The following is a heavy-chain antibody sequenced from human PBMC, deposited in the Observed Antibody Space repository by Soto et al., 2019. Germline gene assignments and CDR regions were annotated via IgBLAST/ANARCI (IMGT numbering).Heavy chain of an antibody. V-gene: IGHV3-30-3*01. CDR3: ARVDKIINENSYGYYYYYGMDV. CDR1: GFTFSSYA. D-gene: IGHD5-18*01. Sequence: GGSLRLSCAASGFTFSSYAMHWVRQAPGKGLEWVAVISYDGSNKYYADSVKGRFTISRDNSKNTLYLQMNSLRAEDTAVYYCARVDKIINENSYGYYYYYGMDVWGQGTTVTVSS. CDR2: ISYDGSNK. J-gene: IGHJ6*02.